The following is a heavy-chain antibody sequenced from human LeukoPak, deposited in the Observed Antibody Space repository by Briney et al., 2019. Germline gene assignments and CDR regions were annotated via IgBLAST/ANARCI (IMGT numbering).Heavy chain of an antibody. D-gene: IGHD3-10*01. CDR3: ARALYYYGSGSGAFDI. J-gene: IGHJ3*02. CDR2: INWNGGST. CDR1: GFTFSRYN. Sequence: GGSLRLSCAASGFTFSRYNVNWVRQAPGKGLEWVSGINWNGGSTGYADSVKGRFTISRDNAKNSLYLQMNSLRAEDTALYHCARALYYYGSGSGAFDIWGQGTMVTVSS. V-gene: IGHV3-20*01.